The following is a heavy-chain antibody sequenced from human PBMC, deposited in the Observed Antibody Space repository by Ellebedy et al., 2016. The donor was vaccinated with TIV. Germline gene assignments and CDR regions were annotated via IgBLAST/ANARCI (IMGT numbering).Heavy chain of an antibody. CDR3: ARDTTSDF. Sequence: GESLKISCAVSGFTFSDHYMDWVRLAPGKGPEWVGRSRNKAKSYTTDYAASVKGRFTISRDDSKNSLYLQMNSLKTEDTAIYYCARDTTSDFWGQGTLATVSS. CDR1: GFTFSDHY. V-gene: IGHV3-72*01. D-gene: IGHD1-1*01. CDR2: SRNKAKSYTT. J-gene: IGHJ4*02.